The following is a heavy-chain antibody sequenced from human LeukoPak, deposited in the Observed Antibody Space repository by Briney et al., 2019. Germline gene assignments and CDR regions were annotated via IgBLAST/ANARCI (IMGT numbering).Heavy chain of an antibody. V-gene: IGHV4-59*01. Sequence: SETLSLTCTVSGGSISSYYWSWIRQPPGKGLEWIGYIYYSGSTNYNPSLKSRVTISVDTSKNQFSLKLSSVTAADAAVYYCARDIGGATLDYWGQGTLVTVSS. D-gene: IGHD1-26*01. CDR1: GGSISSYY. J-gene: IGHJ4*02. CDR3: ARDIGGATLDY. CDR2: IYYSGST.